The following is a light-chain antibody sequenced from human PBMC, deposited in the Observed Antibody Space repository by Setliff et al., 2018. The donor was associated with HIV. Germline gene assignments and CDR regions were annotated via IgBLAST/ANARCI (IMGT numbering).Light chain of an antibody. CDR2: EVR. CDR3: SSYAITNTLP. V-gene: IGLV2-14*01. J-gene: IGLJ1*01. Sequence: QSALAQPASVSGSPGQTITIPCTGTSSDVGGYNYVSWYQQHPGKAPKLIIYEVRNRPSGVSNRFSGSKSGNTASLTISGLQPEDEADYYCSSYAITNTLPFGTGTKVTVL. CDR1: SSDVGGYNY.